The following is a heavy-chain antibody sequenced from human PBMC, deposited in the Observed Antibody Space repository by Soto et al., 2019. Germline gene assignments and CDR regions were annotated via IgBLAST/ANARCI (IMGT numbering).Heavy chain of an antibody. V-gene: IGHV3-15*07. Sequence: EVQLVESGGGLVKPGGSLRLSCAASGFTFSNAWMNWVRQAPGKGLEWVGRIKSKTDGGTTDYAAPVKGRFTISRDDSKNTLYLQMNSLKTEDTAVYYCTTDPIALLSYYYYGMDVWGQGTTVTVSS. CDR1: GFTFSNAW. CDR2: IKSKTDGGTT. J-gene: IGHJ6*02. D-gene: IGHD2-21*02. CDR3: TTDPIALLSYYYYGMDV.